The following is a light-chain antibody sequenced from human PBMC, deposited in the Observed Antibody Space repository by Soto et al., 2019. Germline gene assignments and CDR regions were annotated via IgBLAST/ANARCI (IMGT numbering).Light chain of an antibody. V-gene: IGKV1-5*03. CDR3: QHYGSYPVT. CDR1: QSIAEW. Sequence: DIQMTQSPVTLSASVGDRVAITCRASQSIAEWLAWYQHKPGEAPKLLIYRASHLASGVPSRFSGSGSGTEFTFTITSLQPDDFATYYCQHYGSYPVTFGQGTNLEI. J-gene: IGKJ2*01. CDR2: RAS.